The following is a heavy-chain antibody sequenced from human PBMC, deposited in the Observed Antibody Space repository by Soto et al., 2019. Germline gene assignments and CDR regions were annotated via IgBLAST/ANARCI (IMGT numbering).Heavy chain of an antibody. D-gene: IGHD6-13*01. CDR1: RFTVINYW. J-gene: IGHJ3*02. CDR2: IKQDGSEK. Sequence: ESGGGLVQPGGSLRLSCAASRFTVINYWMSWVRQAPGKGLEWVANIKQDGSEKYYVDSVEGRFTISRDNAKKSLYLQMNSLRAEDTAVYYCARVEFIPATGALGAFDIWGQGAMVTVSS. V-gene: IGHV3-7*05. CDR3: ARVEFIPATGALGAFDI.